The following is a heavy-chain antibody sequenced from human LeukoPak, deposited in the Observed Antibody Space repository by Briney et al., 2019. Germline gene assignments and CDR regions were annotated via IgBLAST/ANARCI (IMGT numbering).Heavy chain of an antibody. CDR3: VRDQGYCTSASCRGDAFNV. Sequence: AGGSLRLSCAASGFTFSSYAMSWVRQAPGKGLEWVSAISGSGGSTYYADSVKGRFTISRDNSKNTLYLQMNSLRDEDTAVYYCVRDQGYCTSASCRGDAFNVWGQGSMVSVSS. J-gene: IGHJ3*01. V-gene: IGHV3-23*01. CDR1: GFTFSSYA. CDR2: ISGSGGST. D-gene: IGHD2-2*01.